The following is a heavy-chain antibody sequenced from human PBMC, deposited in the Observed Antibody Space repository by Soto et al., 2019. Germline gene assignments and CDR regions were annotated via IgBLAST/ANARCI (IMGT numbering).Heavy chain of an antibody. V-gene: IGHV3-21*01. J-gene: IGHJ4*02. CDR3: AREGYSSTSPLFDY. Sequence: GGSLRLSCAASGFTSSSYSMNWVRQAPGKGLEWVSSISSSSSYIYYADSVKGRFTISRDNAKNSLYLQMNSLRAEDTAVYYWAREGYSSTSPLFDYGGKGTRVTASS. D-gene: IGHD6-13*01. CDR1: GFTSSSYS. CDR2: ISSSSSYI.